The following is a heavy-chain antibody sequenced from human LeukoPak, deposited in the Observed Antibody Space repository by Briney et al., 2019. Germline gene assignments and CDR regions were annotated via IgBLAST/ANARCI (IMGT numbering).Heavy chain of an antibody. Sequence: GGSLRLSCAASRFTFSSYAMSWVRQAPGKGLEWVSAISGSGGSTYYADSVKGRFAISRDNSKNTLYLQMNSLRAEDTAVYYCAKTVRGVSLFDYWGQGTLVTVSS. CDR3: AKTVRGVSLFDY. V-gene: IGHV3-23*01. J-gene: IGHJ4*02. CDR2: ISGSGGST. CDR1: RFTFSSYA. D-gene: IGHD3-10*01.